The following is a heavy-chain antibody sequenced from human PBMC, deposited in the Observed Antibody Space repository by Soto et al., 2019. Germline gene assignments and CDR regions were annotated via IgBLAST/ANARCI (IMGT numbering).Heavy chain of an antibody. CDR3: ARGVVFGYYYYHMDL. J-gene: IGHJ6*04. Sequence: QVQLQESGPGLVKPSETLSLTCTVSGDSVTSVSDYWSWIRQPPGKGLEWIGYIYYSGSADYNPSLGSRVTISIDTSKYQFSLKLTSVTAADTAVYYGARGVVFGYYYYHMDLWGKGTTVTVSS. CDR2: IYYSGSA. V-gene: IGHV4-61*01. D-gene: IGHD3-10*01. CDR1: GDSVTSVSDY.